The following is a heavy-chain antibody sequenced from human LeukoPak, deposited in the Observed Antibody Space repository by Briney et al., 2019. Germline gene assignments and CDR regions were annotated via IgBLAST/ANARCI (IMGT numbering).Heavy chain of an antibody. CDR1: GFTFTSHW. D-gene: IGHD3-10*01. CDR3: ARDRVDGSGSSDY. CDR2: INGDGSGT. Sequence: PGGSLRLSCTASGFTFTSHWMHWVRQVPGKGLVWVSRINGDGSGTNHADSVKGRFTISRDNAKNTLYLQMNSLRVEDTAVYYCARDRVDGSGSSDYCGHGALVTVSS. J-gene: IGHJ4*01. V-gene: IGHV3-74*01.